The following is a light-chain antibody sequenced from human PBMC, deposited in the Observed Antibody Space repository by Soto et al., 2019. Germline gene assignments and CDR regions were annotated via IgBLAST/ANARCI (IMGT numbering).Light chain of an antibody. CDR2: DVS. Sequence: QSALTQPASVSGSPGQSITISCTGTSSDVGGYEFVSWYQQYPGKAPKLMIYDVSYRPSGVSSRFSGSKSGNTASLIISGLQAEDEADYFCSSYTSSTTLVFGTGTKLTVL. J-gene: IGLJ1*01. CDR1: SSDVGGYEF. CDR3: SSYTSSTTLV. V-gene: IGLV2-14*03.